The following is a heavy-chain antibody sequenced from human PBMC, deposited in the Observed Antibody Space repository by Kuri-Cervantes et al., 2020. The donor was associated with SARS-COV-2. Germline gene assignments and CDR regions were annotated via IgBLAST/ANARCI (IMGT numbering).Heavy chain of an antibody. Sequence: SETLSLTCIVSGVAIDSNSYYWVWIRQAPGKGLEWIGGIYYSGSTYHNPSLKRRVTMSADTSKNQFSLKLSSVTAADTAVYYCATAPAVVAANWFDPWGQGTLVTVSS. CDR3: ATAPAVVAANWFDP. CDR1: GVAIDSNSYY. V-gene: IGHV4-39*01. D-gene: IGHD2-15*01. J-gene: IGHJ5*02. CDR2: IYYSGST.